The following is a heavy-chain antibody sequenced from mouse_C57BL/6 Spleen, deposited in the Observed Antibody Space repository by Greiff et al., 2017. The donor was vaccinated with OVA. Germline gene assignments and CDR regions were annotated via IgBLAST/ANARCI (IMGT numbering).Heavy chain of an antibody. CDR1: GYTFTSYW. V-gene: IGHV1-50*01. CDR3: ARQLGRGFDY. CDR2: IDPSDSYT. Sequence: QVQLQQPGAELVKPGASVKLSCKASGYTFTSYWMQWVKQRPGQGLEWIGEIDPSDSYTNYNQKFKGKATLTVDTSSSTAYMQLSSLTSEDSAVYYCARQLGRGFDYWGQGTTLTVSS. J-gene: IGHJ2*01. D-gene: IGHD4-1*02.